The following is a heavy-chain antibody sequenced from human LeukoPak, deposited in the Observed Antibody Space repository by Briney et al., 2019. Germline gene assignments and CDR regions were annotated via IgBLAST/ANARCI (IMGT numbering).Heavy chain of an antibody. J-gene: IGHJ6*03. V-gene: IGHV4-4*07. D-gene: IGHD4-17*01. Sequence: SETLSLTCTVSGGSISSYYWSWIRQPAGKGREWIGRIYTSGSTNYNPSLKSPVTMSVDTSKNQFSLKLSSVTAADTAVYYCARDLRYYGDYETYYYTDVWGKGTTVTVSS. CDR1: GGSISSYY. CDR2: IYTSGST. CDR3: ARDLRYYGDYETYYYTDV.